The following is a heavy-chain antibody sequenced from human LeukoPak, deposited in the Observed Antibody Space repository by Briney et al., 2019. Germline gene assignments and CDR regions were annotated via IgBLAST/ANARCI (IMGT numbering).Heavy chain of an antibody. J-gene: IGHJ4*02. CDR1: GYTFTGYY. V-gene: IGHV1-2*02. Sequence: ASVKVSCMASGYTFTGYYMHWVRQAPGQGLEWMGWINPNSGGTNYAQKFRGRVTMIRDTSISTAYMELSRLRSDDTAVYYCARRIAAAGMYYFDYWGQGTLVTVSS. D-gene: IGHD6-13*01. CDR2: INPNSGGT. CDR3: ARRIAAAGMYYFDY.